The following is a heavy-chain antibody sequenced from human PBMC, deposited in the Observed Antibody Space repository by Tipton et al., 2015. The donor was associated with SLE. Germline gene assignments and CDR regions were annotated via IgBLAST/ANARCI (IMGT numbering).Heavy chain of an antibody. CDR1: GGSINVYY. CDR3: ARLPDYFDH. CDR2: VSYSGST. Sequence: TLSLTCSVSGGSINVYYWSWVRQPPGKGLEWIGYVSYSGSTNYNPSLQSRVTISVDTSKNQFSLKLRSVTAAYTAVYYCARLPDYFDHWGQGALVTVSS. J-gene: IGHJ4*02. V-gene: IGHV4-59*01.